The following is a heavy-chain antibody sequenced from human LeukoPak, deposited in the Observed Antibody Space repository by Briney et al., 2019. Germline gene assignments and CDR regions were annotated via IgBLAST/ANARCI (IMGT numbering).Heavy chain of an antibody. CDR3: ARDRLYSSSWYEHLDY. Sequence: ASVEVSCKASGYTFTSYGISWVRQAPGQGLEWMGWISAYNGNTNYAQKLQGRVTMTTDTSTSTAYMGLRSLRSDDTAVYYCARDRLYSSSWYEHLDYWGQGTLVTVSS. CDR2: ISAYNGNT. V-gene: IGHV1-18*01. CDR1: GYTFTSYG. D-gene: IGHD6-13*01. J-gene: IGHJ4*02.